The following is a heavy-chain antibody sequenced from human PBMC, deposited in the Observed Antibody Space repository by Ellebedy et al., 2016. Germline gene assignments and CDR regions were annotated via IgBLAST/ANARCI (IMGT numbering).Heavy chain of an antibody. J-gene: IGHJ4*02. CDR1: GFTFSGRW. CDR3: ARAGDYNLLSPAGGY. CDR2: INKDGNEK. D-gene: IGHD4-17*01. V-gene: IGHV3-7*01. Sequence: GESLKISCAASGFTFSGRWMSWVRQAPGKGLDWVASINKDGNEKFYVDSVKGRFTVSRDNAKNSLYLQMDSLGADDTAVYYCARAGDYNLLSPAGGYWGQGTLVTVSS.